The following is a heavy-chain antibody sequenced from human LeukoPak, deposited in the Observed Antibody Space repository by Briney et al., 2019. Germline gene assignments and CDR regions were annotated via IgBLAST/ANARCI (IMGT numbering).Heavy chain of an antibody. CDR2: MNPNSGNT. D-gene: IGHD6-13*01. Sequence: ASVKVSCKASGYTFTSYDISWVRQATGQGLEWMGWMNPNSGNTGYAQKFQGRVTMTRNTCKSTAYMALSSLRSADTAVYSCARDSGSWSSPTFDYWGQGTLVTVSS. V-gene: IGHV1-8*01. J-gene: IGHJ4*02. CDR1: GYTFTSYD. CDR3: ARDSGSWSSPTFDY.